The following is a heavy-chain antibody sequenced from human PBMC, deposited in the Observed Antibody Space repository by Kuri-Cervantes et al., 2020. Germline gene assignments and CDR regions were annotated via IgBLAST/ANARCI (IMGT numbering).Heavy chain of an antibody. J-gene: IGHJ6*02. CDR1: GGSISNYY. V-gene: IGHV4-4*08. Sequence: SETLSLTCTVSGGSISNYYWSWIRQPPGKGLEWVAYIYSSGSTNYNPSLKSRVTISVDTSKNQFSLKLSSVTAADTAVYYCARDVGFGELLNYYYGMDVWGQGTTVTVSS. CDR2: IYSSGST. CDR3: ARDVGFGELLNYYYGMDV. D-gene: IGHD3-10*01.